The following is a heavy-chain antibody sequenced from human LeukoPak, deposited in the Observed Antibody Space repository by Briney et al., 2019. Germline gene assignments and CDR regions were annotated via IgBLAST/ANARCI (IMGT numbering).Heavy chain of an antibody. CDR3: ASSGYVGY. V-gene: IGHV3-21*01. CDR1: GFTFSFYG. D-gene: IGHD6-19*01. CDR2: ISSSRNYI. Sequence: GGSLRLSCAASGFTFSFYGMNWVRQAPGKGLEWVSSISSSRNYIHYADSVKGRFTTSRDNAKNSLYLQMNSLRAEDTAVYYCASSGYVGYWGQGTLVTVSS. J-gene: IGHJ4*02.